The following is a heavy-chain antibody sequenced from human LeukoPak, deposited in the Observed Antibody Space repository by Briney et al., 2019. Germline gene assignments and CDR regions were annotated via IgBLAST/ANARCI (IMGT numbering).Heavy chain of an antibody. Sequence: GGSLRLSCAASGFTFSSYGMHWVRQAPGKGLEWVAVIWYDESNKYYADSVKGRFTISRDNSKNTLYLQMNSLRAEDTAVYYCASYCSSTSCSLSDAFDIWGQGTLSPSPQ. D-gene: IGHD2-2*01. CDR2: IWYDESNK. J-gene: IGHJ4*02. V-gene: IGHV3-33*01. CDR3: ASYCSSTSCSLSDAFDI. CDR1: GFTFSSYG.